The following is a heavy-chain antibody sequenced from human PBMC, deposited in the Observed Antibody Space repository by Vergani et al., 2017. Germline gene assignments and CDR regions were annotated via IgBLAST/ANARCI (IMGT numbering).Heavy chain of an antibody. CDR1: GDSVSSNSAA. V-gene: IGHV6-1*01. CDR2: TYYRSKWYN. D-gene: IGHD2-2*01. CDR3: ARGVSYQLLSWFDP. J-gene: IGHJ5*01. Sequence: QVQLQQSGPGLVKPSPTLSLTCAISGDSVSSNSAAWNWIRQSPSKGLEWLGRTYYRSKWYNDYAVSVKRRRTINPDTSKNQFSLQLNSVTPEDTAVYYGARGVSYQLLSWFDPWGKGTLVTVSS.